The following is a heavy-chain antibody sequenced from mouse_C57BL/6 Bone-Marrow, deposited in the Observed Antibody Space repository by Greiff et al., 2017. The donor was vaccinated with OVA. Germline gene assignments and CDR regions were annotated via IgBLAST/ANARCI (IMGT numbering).Heavy chain of an antibody. CDR2: IRSKSSNYAT. D-gene: IGHD1-1*01. CDR1: GFTFNTYA. Sequence: GGGLVQPTGSLKLSCAASGFTFNTYAMHWVRQAPGKGLEWVARIRSKSSNYATYYADSVKDRFTISRDDSQSMLYLQMNNLKTEDTAMYYCVRDTYYYGSSFYAMDYWGQGTSVTVSS. V-gene: IGHV10-3*01. CDR3: VRDTYYYGSSFYAMDY. J-gene: IGHJ4*01.